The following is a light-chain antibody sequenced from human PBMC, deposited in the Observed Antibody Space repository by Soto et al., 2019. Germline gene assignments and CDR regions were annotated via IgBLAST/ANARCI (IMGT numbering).Light chain of an antibody. Sequence: QSVVTQPPSASGTPGQRVTISCSGSSSNIGSNTVNWYQQLPGTAPKLLIYSNNERPSGGPDRFSGSKPGTSASLAISGLQSEDEAEYYCAAWDDSLNVVVFGGGTKLTVL. CDR3: AAWDDSLNVVV. V-gene: IGLV1-44*01. J-gene: IGLJ2*01. CDR2: SNN. CDR1: SSNIGSNT.